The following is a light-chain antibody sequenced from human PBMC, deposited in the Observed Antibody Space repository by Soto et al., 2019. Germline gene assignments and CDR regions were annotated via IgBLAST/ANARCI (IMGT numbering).Light chain of an antibody. J-gene: IGLJ3*02. CDR1: TGDVGAYNF. V-gene: IGLV2-11*01. CDR2: DAN. Sequence: QSALTQPRSVSGSPGQSVTISCTGTTGDVGAYNFVSWYQLHPGKAHKLMIYDANKRPSGVPDRFSASKSGNTASLTISGLQAEDEADYYCCSYAGSFTWVFGGGTKLTVL. CDR3: CSYAGSFTWV.